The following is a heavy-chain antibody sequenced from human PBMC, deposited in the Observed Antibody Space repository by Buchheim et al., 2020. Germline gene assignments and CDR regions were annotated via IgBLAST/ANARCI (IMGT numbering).Heavy chain of an antibody. D-gene: IGHD3-22*01. V-gene: IGHV4-59*01. CDR2: IYYSGST. CDR3: ARARRYYDSSGAAANFDY. CDR1: GGSISSYY. Sequence: QVQLQESGPGLVKPSETLSLTCTVSGGSISSYYWSWIRQPPGKGLEWIGYIYYSGSTNYNPSLKSRVTISVDTSKNQFSLKLSSVTAADMAVYYCARARRYYDSSGAAANFDYWGQGTL. J-gene: IGHJ4*02.